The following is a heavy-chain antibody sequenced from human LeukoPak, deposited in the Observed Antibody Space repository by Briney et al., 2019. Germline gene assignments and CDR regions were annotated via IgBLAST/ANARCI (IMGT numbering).Heavy chain of an antibody. V-gene: IGHV4-59*01. CDR1: GGSISSYY. Sequence: SETLSLTCTVSGGSISSYYWSWIRQPPGKGLEWIGYIYYSGSTNYNPSLKSRVTISVDTSKNQFSLKLSSVTVADTAVYYCARETSQKGAHYMDVWGKGTTVTVSS. D-gene: IGHD3-16*01. J-gene: IGHJ6*03. CDR2: IYYSGST. CDR3: ARETSQKGAHYMDV.